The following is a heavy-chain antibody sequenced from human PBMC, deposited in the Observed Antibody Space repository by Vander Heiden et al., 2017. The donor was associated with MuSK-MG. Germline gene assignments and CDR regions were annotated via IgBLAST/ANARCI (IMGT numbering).Heavy chain of an antibody. Sequence: QLQLQESGPGLVKPSETLSLTCTVSGGSISSSSYYWGWIRQPPGKGLEWIGSIYYSGSPYYNPSLKSRVTISVDTSKNQFSLKLSSVTAADTAVYYCALSDILTGYSTFDYWGQGTLVTVSS. D-gene: IGHD3-9*01. CDR2: IYYSGSP. V-gene: IGHV4-39*07. CDR1: GGSISSSSYY. J-gene: IGHJ4*02. CDR3: ALSDILTGYSTFDY.